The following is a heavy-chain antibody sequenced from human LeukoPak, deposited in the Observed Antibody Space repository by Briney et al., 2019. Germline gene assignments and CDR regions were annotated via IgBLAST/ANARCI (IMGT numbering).Heavy chain of an antibody. CDR2: ISAYNGNT. J-gene: IGHJ5*02. CDR3: ARVIAEYQLHGWFDP. CDR1: GYTFTSYG. V-gene: IGHV1-18*01. Sequence: ASVKVSCKASGYTFTSYGISWVRQAPGQGLEWMGWISAYNGNTNYAQKLQGRVTMTTDTSTSTAYMELRSLRSDDTAVYYCARVIAEYQLHGWFDPWGQGTLVTVSS. D-gene: IGHD2-2*01.